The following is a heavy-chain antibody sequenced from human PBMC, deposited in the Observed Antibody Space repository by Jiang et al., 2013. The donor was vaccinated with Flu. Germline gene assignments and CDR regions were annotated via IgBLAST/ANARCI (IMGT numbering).Heavy chain of an antibody. CDR3: ARHQIFGTIDY. CDR2: IDPSDSYT. J-gene: IGHJ4*02. Sequence: YSFTSYWSQLGAPDARKGLEWMGRIDPSDSYTNYSPSFQGHVTISADKSISTAYLQWSSLKASDTAMYYCARHQIFGTIDYWGQGTLVTVSS. CDR1: YSFTSYW. V-gene: IGHV5-10-1*01. D-gene: IGHD3-3*01.